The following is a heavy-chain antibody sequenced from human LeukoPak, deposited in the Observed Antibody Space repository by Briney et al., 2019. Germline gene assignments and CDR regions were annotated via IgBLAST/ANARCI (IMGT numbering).Heavy chain of an antibody. V-gene: IGHV3-53*01. CDR1: GFTVSNNY. D-gene: IGHD3-9*01. CDR3: AKDREIILTGHGMDV. J-gene: IGHJ6*02. CDR2: IYSDGTT. Sequence: GGSLRLSCAASGFTVSNNYMSWVRQAPGKKLEWVSDIYSDGTTFYADSVKGRFTISRDNSKNTLYLQMNSLRAEDTAVYYCAKDREIILTGHGMDVWGQGTTVTVSS.